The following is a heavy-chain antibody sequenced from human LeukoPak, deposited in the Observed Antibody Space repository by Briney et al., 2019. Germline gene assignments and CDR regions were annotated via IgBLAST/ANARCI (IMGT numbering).Heavy chain of an antibody. V-gene: IGHV3-23*01. CDR1: GFTLSSYA. D-gene: IGHD1-7*01. Sequence: PGGSLRLSCAASGFTLSSYAMNWVRQAPGKGLEWVSTISGSGGSTYYADSVKGRFTISRDNSKNTLYLQMNSLRAEDTAVYYCAKKALIGSTSRNWFDPWGQGTLVTVSS. J-gene: IGHJ5*02. CDR3: AKKALIGSTSRNWFDP. CDR2: ISGSGGST.